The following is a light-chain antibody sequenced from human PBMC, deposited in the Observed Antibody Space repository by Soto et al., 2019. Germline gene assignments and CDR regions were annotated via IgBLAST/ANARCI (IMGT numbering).Light chain of an antibody. Sequence: QSVLTQPPSASASLGASVTLTCTLSSGYSNYQVDWYQQRPGKGPRFVMRVGTGGIVGSKGDGIPDRFSVLGSGLNRYLTIKNIQEEDESDYHCGARHGSGSNFVSWVFGGGTQLTVL. CDR1: SGYSNYQ. CDR3: GARHGSGSNFVSWV. V-gene: IGLV9-49*01. CDR2: VGTGGIVG. J-gene: IGLJ3*02.